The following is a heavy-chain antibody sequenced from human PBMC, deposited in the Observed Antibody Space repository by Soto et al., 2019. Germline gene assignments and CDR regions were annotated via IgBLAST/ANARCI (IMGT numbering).Heavy chain of an antibody. J-gene: IGHJ5*02. Sequence: VASVKVSCKASGYTFTGYYMHWVRQAPGQGLEWMGWINPNSGGTNYAQKFQGRVTMTRDTSISTAYMELSRLRSDDTAVYYCARDPRYYDFWSGYLTFDPWGQGTLVTV. D-gene: IGHD3-3*01. CDR2: INPNSGGT. V-gene: IGHV1-2*02. CDR1: GYTFTGYY. CDR3: ARDPRYYDFWSGYLTFDP.